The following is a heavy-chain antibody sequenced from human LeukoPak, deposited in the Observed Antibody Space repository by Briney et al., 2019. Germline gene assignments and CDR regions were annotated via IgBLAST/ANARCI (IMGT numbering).Heavy chain of an antibody. CDR1: GYTFTSYD. Sequence: GASVKVSCKASGYTFTSYDINWVRQATGQGLEWMGWMNPNSGNTGYAQKFQGRVTMTRNTSISTAYMELSRLRSEDTAVYYCARSGYSGSYYFRYYYYGMDVWGQGTTVTVSS. D-gene: IGHD1-26*01. CDR2: MNPNSGNT. CDR3: ARSGYSGSYYFRYYYYGMDV. J-gene: IGHJ6*02. V-gene: IGHV1-8*01.